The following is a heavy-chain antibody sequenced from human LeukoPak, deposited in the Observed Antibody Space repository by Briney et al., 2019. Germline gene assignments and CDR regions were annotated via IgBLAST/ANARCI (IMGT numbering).Heavy chain of an antibody. CDR2: ISSSSSYI. V-gene: IGHV3-21*01. D-gene: IGHD4-17*01. CDR3: ARDTALSDFDF. J-gene: IGHJ4*02. Sequence: GGSLRLSCAASGFTFSSYSMNWVRQAPGKGLEWVSSISSSSSYIYYADSVKGRFTISRDNAKNSLYLQMNSLGAEDTAIYYCARDTALSDFDFWGQGTLVTVSS. CDR1: GFTFSSYS.